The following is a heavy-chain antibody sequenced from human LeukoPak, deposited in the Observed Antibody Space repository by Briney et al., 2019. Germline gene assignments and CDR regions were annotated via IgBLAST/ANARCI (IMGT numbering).Heavy chain of an antibody. D-gene: IGHD3-16*02. J-gene: IGHJ4*02. CDR2: INHSGST. Sequence: PSETLSLTCAVYGGSFSGYYWSWIRQPPGKGLEWIGEINHSGSTNYNPSLKSRVTISVDTSKNQFSLKLSSVTAADTAVYYCARDGFYDYVWGSYRIFDYWGQGTLVTVSS. CDR3: ARDGFYDYVWGSYRIFDY. V-gene: IGHV4-34*01. CDR1: GGSFSGYY.